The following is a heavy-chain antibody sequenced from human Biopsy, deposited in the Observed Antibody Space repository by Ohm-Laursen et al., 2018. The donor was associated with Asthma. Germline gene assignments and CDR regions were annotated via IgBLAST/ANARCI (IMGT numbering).Heavy chain of an antibody. D-gene: IGHD2/OR15-2a*01. V-gene: IGHV1-58*01. J-gene: IGHJ4*01. CDR2: IVFASGAT. Sequence: GASVKVSCNPSGVALSGHTFEWVRQARGLGLEWIAWIVFASGATNYAQNFQDRLTVTRDMSAGSVSMELRGLSSTDTAVYYCAAGRTSLQGESLIWGQGTLVSVSS. CDR3: AAGRTSLQGESLI. CDR1: GVALSGHT.